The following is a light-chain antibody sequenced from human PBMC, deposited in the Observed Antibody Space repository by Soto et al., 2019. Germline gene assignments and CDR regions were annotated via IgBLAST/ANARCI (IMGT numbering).Light chain of an antibody. V-gene: IGLV7-46*01. Sequence: QAVVTQEPSLTVSPGGTVTLTCGSSTGAVTSGHYPYWFQQKPGQAPRTLIYDTSNKHSWTPDRLSGSLLGGKAALTLSGAQPEDEAEYYCLLSYSGARGVFGGGTKVTVL. CDR3: LLSYSGARGV. J-gene: IGLJ2*01. CDR2: DTS. CDR1: TGAVTSGHY.